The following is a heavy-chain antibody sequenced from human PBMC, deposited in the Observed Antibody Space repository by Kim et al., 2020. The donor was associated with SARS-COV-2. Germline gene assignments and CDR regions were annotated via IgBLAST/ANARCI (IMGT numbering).Heavy chain of an antibody. CDR3: ARGTRGPGYSSSWYGWFDP. Sequence: SVKVSCKASGGTFSSYAISWVRQAPGQGLEWMGGIIPIFGTANYAQKFQGRVTITADESTSTAYMELSSLRSEDTAVYYCARGTRGPGYSSSWYGWFDPWGQGTLVTVSS. CDR2: IIPIFGTA. D-gene: IGHD6-13*01. J-gene: IGHJ5*02. V-gene: IGHV1-69*13. CDR1: GGTFSSYA.